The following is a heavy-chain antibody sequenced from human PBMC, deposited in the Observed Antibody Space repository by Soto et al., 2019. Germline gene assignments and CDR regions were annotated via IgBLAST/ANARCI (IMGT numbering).Heavy chain of an antibody. CDR3: ARDSLGYCSSTSCAEKVWFDP. Sequence: ASVKVSCKASGYTFTSYGISWLRQAPGQGLEWMGWISAYNGNTNYAQKLQGRVTMTTDTSTSTAYMELRSLRSDDTAVYYCARDSLGYCSSTSCAEKVWFDPWGQGTLVTVSS. CDR1: GYTFTSYG. CDR2: ISAYNGNT. D-gene: IGHD2-2*01. V-gene: IGHV1-18*04. J-gene: IGHJ5*02.